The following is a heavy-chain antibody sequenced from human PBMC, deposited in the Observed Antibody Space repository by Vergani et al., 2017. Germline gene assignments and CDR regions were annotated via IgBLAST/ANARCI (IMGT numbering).Heavy chain of an antibody. CDR2: ISSGGGDI. D-gene: IGHD3-10*01. CDR1: GFTFDTYT. Sequence: EVQLLESGGGSVQPGGSRRLSCAGAGFTFDTYTMAYVRQAPGKGLEWVATISSGGGDIFYADSVKGRFTISRDNSKNTLFLQMKSLKDEDTAVYYCTTAWGLYYLHGEYFQYWGRGTLVSVSS. V-gene: IGHV3-23*01. J-gene: IGHJ1*01. CDR3: TTAWGLYYLHGEYFQY.